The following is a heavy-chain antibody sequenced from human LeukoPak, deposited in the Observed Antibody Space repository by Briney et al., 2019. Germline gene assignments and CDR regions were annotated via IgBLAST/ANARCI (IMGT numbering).Heavy chain of an antibody. D-gene: IGHD2-8*01. V-gene: IGHV3-23*01. CDR3: AKDRSCTNDICHGDFDY. J-gene: IGHJ4*02. Sequence: TGGSLRLSCAASGFTFSGYAVSWVRQAPGKGLEWVSSISGSGGSTYSADSVKGRFTISRDNSKNTLYLQMNSLRAEDTALYYCAKDRSCTNDICHGDFDYWGQGTLVTVSS. CDR1: GFTFSGYA. CDR2: ISGSGGST.